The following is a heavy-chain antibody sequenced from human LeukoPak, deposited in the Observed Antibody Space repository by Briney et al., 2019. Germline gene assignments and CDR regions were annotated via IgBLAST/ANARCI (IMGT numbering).Heavy chain of an antibody. D-gene: IGHD2-15*01. CDR3: ARDFGASDCSGGSCYSQTFDY. CDR1: GYTFTSYY. J-gene: IGHJ4*02. Sequence: ASVKVSCKASGYTFTSYYMHWVRQAPGQGLEWMGIINPSGGSTSYAQKFQGRVTMTRDTSTSTVYMELSSLRSEDTAVYYCARDFGASDCSGGSCYSQTFDYWGQGTLVTVPS. V-gene: IGHV1-46*01. CDR2: INPSGGST.